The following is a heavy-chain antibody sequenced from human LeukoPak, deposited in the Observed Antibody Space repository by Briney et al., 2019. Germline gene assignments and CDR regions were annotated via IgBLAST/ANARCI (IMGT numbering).Heavy chain of an antibody. J-gene: IGHJ4*02. CDR3: ARDAATSVGMPHY. D-gene: IGHD2-2*01. CDR2: IWSDGSTK. CDR1: GFTFSSYA. V-gene: IGHV3-33*08. Sequence: PGGSLRLSCAASGFTFSSYAMSWVRQAPGKGLEWVAIIWSDGSTKYYVGSVKGRFTISRDNSKSTLYLQMNSLRAEDTAVYYCARDAATSVGMPHYWGQGTVVTVSS.